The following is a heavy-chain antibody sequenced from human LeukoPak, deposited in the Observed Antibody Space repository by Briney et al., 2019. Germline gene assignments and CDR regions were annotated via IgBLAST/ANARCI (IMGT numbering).Heavy chain of an antibody. D-gene: IGHD6-19*01. CDR3: ARSTSSIAVAGFDY. CDR1: GGSISSYY. Sequence: SETLSLTCTVSGGSISSYYWSWIRQPPGKGLEWIGYIYYSGSTNYNPSLKGRVTISVDTSKNQFSLKLSSVTAADTAVYYCARSTSSIAVAGFDYWGQGTLVTVSS. V-gene: IGHV4-59*01. CDR2: IYYSGST. J-gene: IGHJ4*02.